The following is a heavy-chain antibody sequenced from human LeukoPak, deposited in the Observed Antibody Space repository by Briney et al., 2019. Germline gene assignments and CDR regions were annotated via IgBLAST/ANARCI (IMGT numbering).Heavy chain of an antibody. D-gene: IGHD5-24*01. J-gene: IGHJ4*02. V-gene: IGHV3-23*01. Sequence: GGSLRLSCAASGFTFSSYAMSWVRQAPGKGLEGVSAISGSGGSTYYADSVKGRFTISRDNSKNTLYLQMNSLRAEDTAVYYCAKGERWLQFPFDYWGQGTLVTVSS. CDR3: AKGERWLQFPFDY. CDR1: GFTFSSYA. CDR2: ISGSGGST.